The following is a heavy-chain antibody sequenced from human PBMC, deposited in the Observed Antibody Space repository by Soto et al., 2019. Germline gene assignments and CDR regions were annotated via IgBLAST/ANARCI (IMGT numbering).Heavy chain of an antibody. D-gene: IGHD1-26*01. CDR1: GRSISSYY. J-gene: IGHJ4*02. CDR3: AATPSY. Sequence: PSETLSLTCTASGRSISSYYWSWIRQPPGKGLEWIGYIYSSGSTNYNPSLKGRVTMSLDTSKNQVSLNVTSVTAADTAVYYCAATPSYWGQGRLVTVS. V-gene: IGHV4-59*01. CDR2: IYSSGST.